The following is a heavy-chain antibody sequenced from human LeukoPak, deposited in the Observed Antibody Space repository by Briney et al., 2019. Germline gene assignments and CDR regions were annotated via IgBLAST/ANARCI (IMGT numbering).Heavy chain of an antibody. CDR2: INHSGST. Sequence: SETLSLTCAVYGGSFSGYYWSWVRQPPGKGLEWIGEINHSGSTNYNPSLKSRVTISVDTSKNQFSLKLSSVTAADTAVYYCARGVVAATYYFDFWGQGTLVAVSS. CDR1: GGSFSGYY. CDR3: ARGVVAATYYFDF. J-gene: IGHJ4*02. V-gene: IGHV4-34*01. D-gene: IGHD2-15*01.